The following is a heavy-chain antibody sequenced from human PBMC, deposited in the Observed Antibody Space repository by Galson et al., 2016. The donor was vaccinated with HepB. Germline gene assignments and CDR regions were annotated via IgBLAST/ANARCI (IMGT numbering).Heavy chain of an antibody. CDR3: ARSWGRGSQTYPLEH. Sequence: SLRLSCAASGFTFSTHYMSWVRQAPGKGLEWVANIEQDGTDNYYVDSVKGRFTISRDNAKNSLFLQMNSLRAEDTAVYYCARSWGRGSQTYPLEHWGQGTLVTVSS. V-gene: IGHV3-7*01. CDR1: GFTFSTHY. J-gene: IGHJ4*02. CDR2: IEQDGTDN. D-gene: IGHD1-26*01.